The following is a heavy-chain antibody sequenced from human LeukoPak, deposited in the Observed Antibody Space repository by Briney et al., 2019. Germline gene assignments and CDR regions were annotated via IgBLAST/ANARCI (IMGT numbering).Heavy chain of an antibody. V-gene: IGHV4-34*01. Sequence: PSETLSLTCAVYGGSFSGYYWSWIRQPPGKGLEWIGEINHSGSTNYNPSLKSRVTISVDTSKNQFSLKLSSVTAADTAVYYCARGRGRIVVVPAAIRKFDAFDIWGQGTMVTVSS. CDR2: INHSGST. J-gene: IGHJ3*02. CDR3: ARGRGRIVVVPAAIRKFDAFDI. CDR1: GGSFSGYY. D-gene: IGHD2-2*01.